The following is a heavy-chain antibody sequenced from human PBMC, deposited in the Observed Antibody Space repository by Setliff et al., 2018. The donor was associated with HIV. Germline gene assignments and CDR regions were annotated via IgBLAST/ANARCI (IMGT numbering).Heavy chain of an antibody. CDR3: AGGFWGGPLFDP. CDR2: IYYVGST. Sequence: PSETLSLTCNVSGDSIRSRSFYWAWIRQPPGERPEWIGTIYYVGSTYYNPYLKSRASIFVDTSKNQFSRKLYSVTAADTAVYYCAGGFWGGPLFDPWGRGTLVTVSS. D-gene: IGHD3-3*01. CDR1: GDSIRSRSFY. J-gene: IGHJ5*01. V-gene: IGHV4-39*01.